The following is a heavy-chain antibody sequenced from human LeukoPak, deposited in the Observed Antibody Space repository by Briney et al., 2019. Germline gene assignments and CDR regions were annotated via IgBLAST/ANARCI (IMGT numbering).Heavy chain of an antibody. D-gene: IGHD6-13*01. CDR2: ISSSGSTI. Sequence: GGSLRLSCAASGFAFSSYEMNWVRQAPGKGLEWVSYISSSGSTIYYADSVKGRFTISRDNSKNSLYLQMNSLRAEDTAFYFCARHLGGSGWYLAAYWGQGTQVTVSS. CDR3: ARHLGGSGWYLAAY. CDR1: GFAFSSYE. J-gene: IGHJ4*02. V-gene: IGHV3-48*03.